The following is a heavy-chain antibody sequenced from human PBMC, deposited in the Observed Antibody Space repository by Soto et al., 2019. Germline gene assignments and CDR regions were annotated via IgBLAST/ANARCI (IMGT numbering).Heavy chain of an antibody. CDR1: GFTFSSYG. CDR2: IWYDGSNK. D-gene: IGHD3-3*01. Sequence: QVQLVESGGGVVQPGRSLRLSCAASGFTFSSYGMHWVRQAPGKGLEWVAVIWYDGSNKYYADSVKGRFTISRDNSKNTLYLQMNSLRAEDTAVYYCARDWEWPTRAYYGMDVWGQGTTVTVSS. J-gene: IGHJ6*02. V-gene: IGHV3-33*01. CDR3: ARDWEWPTRAYYGMDV.